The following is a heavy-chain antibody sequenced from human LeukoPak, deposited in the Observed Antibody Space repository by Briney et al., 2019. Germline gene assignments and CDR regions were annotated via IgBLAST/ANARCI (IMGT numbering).Heavy chain of an antibody. CDR1: GFTFDDYT. D-gene: IGHD1-26*01. CDR2: ISWDGGST. J-gene: IGHJ4*02. V-gene: IGHV3-43*01. CDR3: AKFTNSLDRGSFPARYYFDY. Sequence: GGSLRLSCAASGFTFDDYTMHWVRQAPGKGLEWVSLISWDGGSTYYADSVKGRFTVSRDNSKNTLYLQMNSLRAEDTAVYYCAKFTNSLDRGSFPARYYFDYWGQGTLVTVSS.